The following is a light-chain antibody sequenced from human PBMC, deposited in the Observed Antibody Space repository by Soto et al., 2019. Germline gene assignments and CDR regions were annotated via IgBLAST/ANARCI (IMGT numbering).Light chain of an antibody. CDR3: QDFDSPQWT. V-gene: IGKV3-11*01. Sequence: EIVLTQSPATLSLSPGERATLSCRASQSVSSYLAWYQQKPGQAPRLLIYSVSMRADGIPDRFSGSGSGSEFTLTINRLEPEDFAVYYCQDFDSPQWTFGQGTKIE. CDR1: QSVSSY. CDR2: SVS. J-gene: IGKJ1*01.